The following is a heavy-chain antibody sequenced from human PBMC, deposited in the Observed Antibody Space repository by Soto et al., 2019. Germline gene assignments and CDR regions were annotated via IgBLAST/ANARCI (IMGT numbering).Heavy chain of an antibody. CDR3: AREAYYDSSGYYSGFDP. Sequence: GGSLRLSCAASGFTFSSYAMHWVRQAPGKGLEWVAVISYDGSNKHYADSVKGRFTISRDNSKNTLYLQMNSLRAEDTAVYYCAREAYYDSSGYYSGFDPWGQGTLVTVSS. CDR1: GFTFSSYA. V-gene: IGHV3-30-3*01. J-gene: IGHJ5*02. CDR2: ISYDGSNK. D-gene: IGHD3-22*01.